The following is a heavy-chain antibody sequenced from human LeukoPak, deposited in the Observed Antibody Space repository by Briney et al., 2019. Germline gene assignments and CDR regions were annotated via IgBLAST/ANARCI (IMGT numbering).Heavy chain of an antibody. J-gene: IGHJ4*02. V-gene: IGHV3-66*01. CDR2: IYSGGST. Sequence: PGGSLRLSCAASGFTVSSNYMSWVRQAPGKGLEWVSVIYSGGSTYYADSVKGRFTISRDNSKNTLYLQMNSLRAEDTAVYYCARYYYDSSGYFRAPVYYFDYWGQGTLVTVSS. D-gene: IGHD3-22*01. CDR1: GFTVSSNY. CDR3: ARYYYDSSGYFRAPVYYFDY.